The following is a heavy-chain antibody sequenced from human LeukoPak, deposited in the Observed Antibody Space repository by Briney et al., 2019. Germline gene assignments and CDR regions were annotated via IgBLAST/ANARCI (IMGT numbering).Heavy chain of an antibody. CDR3: ARDRQQNDYYYYYYMDV. CDR2: IYTSEST. Sequence: SETLSLTCTVSGGSISSYYWSWLRQPAGKGLEWIGRIYTSESTNYNPSLKSRVTMSVDTSKNQFSLKLSSVTAADTAVYYCARDRQQNDYYYYYYMDVWGKGTTVTVSS. V-gene: IGHV4-4*07. CDR1: GGSISSYY. J-gene: IGHJ6*03. D-gene: IGHD6-13*01.